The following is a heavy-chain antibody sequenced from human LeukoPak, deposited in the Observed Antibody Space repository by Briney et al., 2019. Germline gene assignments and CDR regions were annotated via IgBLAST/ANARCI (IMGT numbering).Heavy chain of an antibody. J-gene: IGHJ3*02. V-gene: IGHV4-34*12. CDR3: AKSNGYGLIDI. CDR1: GGSFSGHY. CDR2: IFYSGST. Sequence: PSETLSLTCAVYGGSFSGHYWSWIRQPPGKGLEWIGNIFYSGSTYYSPSLKIRVTISLDTSRNQFSLKLNSVTAADTAVYYCAKSNGYGLIDIWGQGTMVTVSS. D-gene: IGHD3-22*01.